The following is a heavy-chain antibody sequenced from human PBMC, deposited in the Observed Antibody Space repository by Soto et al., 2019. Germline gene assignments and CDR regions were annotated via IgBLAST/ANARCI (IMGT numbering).Heavy chain of an antibody. D-gene: IGHD3-9*01. V-gene: IGHV3-30-3*01. J-gene: IGHJ4*02. CDR1: GFTFSSYA. CDR3: ARADYDILTGYLF. Sequence: QVQLVESGGGVVQPGRSLRLSCAASGFTFSSYAMHWVRQAPGKGLEWVAVISYDGSNKYYAVSVKGRFTISRDNSKNTLYLQMNSLRAEDTAVYYCARADYDILTGYLFWGQGTLVTVSS. CDR2: ISYDGSNK.